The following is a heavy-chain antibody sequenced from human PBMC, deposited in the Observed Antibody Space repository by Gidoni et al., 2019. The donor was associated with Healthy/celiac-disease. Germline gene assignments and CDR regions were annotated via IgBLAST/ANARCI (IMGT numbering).Heavy chain of an antibody. J-gene: IGHJ5*02. CDR2: IIPSLGTA. D-gene: IGHD6-13*01. CDR1: GGTFSSYA. CDR3: ARAPTLYSSSWYWFDP. V-gene: IGHV1-69*01. Sequence: QVQLVQSGAEVKKPGSSVKVSCKASGGTFSSYAIRWVRQAPGQGLEWRGGIIPSLGTANYAQKCQGRVTITADESTSTADMELSSLRSEDTAVYYCARAPTLYSSSWYWFDPWGQGTLVTVSS.